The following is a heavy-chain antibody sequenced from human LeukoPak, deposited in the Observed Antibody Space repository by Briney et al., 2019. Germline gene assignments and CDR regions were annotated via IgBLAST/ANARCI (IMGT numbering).Heavy chain of an antibody. CDR3: AARFLEWSLVGEN. Sequence: PGGSLRLSCAASGFTFSSYSMNWVRQAPWKGLEWVSSISSSSSHIYFADSVKGRFTISRDNAKNSLYLQMNSLRAEDTAVYYCAARFLEWSLVGENWGQGTLVTVSS. D-gene: IGHD3-3*01. CDR1: GFTFSSYS. V-gene: IGHV3-21*01. J-gene: IGHJ4*02. CDR2: ISSSSSHI.